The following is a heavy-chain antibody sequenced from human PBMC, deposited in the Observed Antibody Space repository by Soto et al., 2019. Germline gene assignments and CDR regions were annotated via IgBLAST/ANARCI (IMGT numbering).Heavy chain of an antibody. J-gene: IGHJ6*02. D-gene: IGHD2-15*01. Sequence: QVQLVQSGAEVKKPGSSVKVSCKASGGTFSSYAISWVRQAPGQGLEWMGGIIPIFGTANYAQKFQGRVTITADESTRTAYMELSSLRSEDTAVYYCARDLGYCSGGSCYSNYYYYGMDVWGQGTTVTVSS. V-gene: IGHV1-69*01. CDR3: ARDLGYCSGGSCYSNYYYYGMDV. CDR2: IIPIFGTA. CDR1: GGTFSSYA.